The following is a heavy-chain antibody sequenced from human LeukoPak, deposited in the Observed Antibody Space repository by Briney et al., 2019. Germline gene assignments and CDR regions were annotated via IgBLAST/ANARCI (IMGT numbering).Heavy chain of an antibody. CDR1: GFTFSSYA. V-gene: IGHV3-66*01. Sequence: GGSLRLSCAASGFTFSSYAMSWVRQAPGKGLEWVSVIYSGGSTYYADSVKGRFTISRDNSKNTLYLQMNSLRAEDTAVYYCARKIRWNSGWSGFDYWGQGTLVTVSS. CDR3: ARKIRWNSGWSGFDY. D-gene: IGHD6-19*01. J-gene: IGHJ4*02. CDR2: IYSGGST.